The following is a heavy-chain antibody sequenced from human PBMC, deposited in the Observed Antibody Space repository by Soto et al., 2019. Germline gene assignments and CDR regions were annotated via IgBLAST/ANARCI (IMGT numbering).Heavy chain of an antibody. V-gene: IGHV3-33*01. Sequence: GGSLRLSCAASGFTFSSYGMHWVRQAPGKGLEWVAVIWYDGSNKYYADSVKGRFTISRDNSKNTLYLQMNSLRAEDTAVYYCARGGFPNYYDSSGYLIDYWGQGTLVTVSS. CDR1: GFTFSSYG. D-gene: IGHD3-22*01. CDR2: IWYDGSNK. CDR3: ARGGFPNYYDSSGYLIDY. J-gene: IGHJ4*02.